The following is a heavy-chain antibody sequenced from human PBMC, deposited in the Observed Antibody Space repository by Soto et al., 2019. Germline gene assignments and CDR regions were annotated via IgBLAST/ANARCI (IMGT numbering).Heavy chain of an antibody. D-gene: IGHD4-4*01. CDR2: IIPIIGII. CDR1: GGTFSTYT. V-gene: IGHV1-69*08. Sequence: QVQLVQSGAEVKKPGSSVKVSCKASGGTFSTYTITWVRQAPGQGLEWMGRIIPIIGIINYAQKFQGRVTISADKFTGTAHMELTGLRSDDTAVYYCAGDPDSHYNDSHASSYPWGQGTQVTVSS. CDR3: AGDPDSHYNDSHASSYP. J-gene: IGHJ5*02.